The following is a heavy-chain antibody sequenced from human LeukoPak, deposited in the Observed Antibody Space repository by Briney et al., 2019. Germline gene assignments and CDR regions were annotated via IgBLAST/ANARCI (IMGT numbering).Heavy chain of an antibody. D-gene: IGHD3-16*01. V-gene: IGHV1-46*01. CDR3: ARDWESSYDYVWGSYHFNPNWFDP. CDR2: INPSGGST. CDR1: GYTLTELS. Sequence: GASVKVSCKVSGYTLTELSMHWVRQAPGQGLEWMGIINPSGGSTSYAQKFQGRVTMTRDTSTSTVYMELSSLRSEDTAVYYCARDWESSYDYVWGSYHFNPNWFDPWGQGTLVTVSS. J-gene: IGHJ5*02.